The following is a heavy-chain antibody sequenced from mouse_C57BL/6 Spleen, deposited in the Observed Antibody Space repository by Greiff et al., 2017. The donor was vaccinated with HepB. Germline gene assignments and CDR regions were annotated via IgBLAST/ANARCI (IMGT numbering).Heavy chain of an antibody. Sequence: EVKLMESGGGLVKPGGSLKLSCAASGFTFSDYGMHWVRQAPEKGLEWVAYISSGSSTIYYADTVKGRFTISRDNAKNTLFLQMTSLRSEDTAMYYCARGLGVRGFDYWGQGTTLTVSS. CDR1: GFTFSDYG. D-gene: IGHD3-3*01. V-gene: IGHV5-17*01. CDR3: ARGLGVRGFDY. J-gene: IGHJ2*01. CDR2: ISSGSSTI.